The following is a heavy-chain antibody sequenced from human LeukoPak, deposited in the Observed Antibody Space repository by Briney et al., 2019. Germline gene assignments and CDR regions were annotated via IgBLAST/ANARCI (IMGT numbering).Heavy chain of an antibody. J-gene: IGHJ4*02. CDR1: GFTFSSYS. CDR2: ISSSSSYI. V-gene: IGHV3-21*01. D-gene: IGHD6-19*01. Sequence: PGGSLRLSCAASGFTFSSYSMNWVRQAPGKGLEWVSSISSSSSYIYYADSMKGRFTISRDNAKNSLYLQMNSLRAEDTAVYYCARDFGGEQWLALDYWGQGTLVTVSS. CDR3: ARDFGGEQWLALDY.